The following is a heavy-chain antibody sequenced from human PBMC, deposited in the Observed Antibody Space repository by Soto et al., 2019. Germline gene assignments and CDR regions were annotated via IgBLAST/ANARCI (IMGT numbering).Heavy chain of an antibody. J-gene: IGHJ5*02. V-gene: IGHV4-39*01. CDR3: ASHVVVTALAS. CDR1: GASISSSSHY. CDR2: IYYTGYT. Sequence: PSETLSLTCTVSGASISSSSHYWGWIRQPPGQGLEWIGSIYYTGYTYYNASLKSRVTISVDRYENQFSLKLSSVTAADTAVYYCASHVVVTALASWGQGTLVTVSS. D-gene: IGHD2-21*02.